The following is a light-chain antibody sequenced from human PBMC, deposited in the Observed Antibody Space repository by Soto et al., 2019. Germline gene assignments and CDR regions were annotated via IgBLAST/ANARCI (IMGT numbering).Light chain of an antibody. V-gene: IGKV2-30*01. Sequence: EVVMTQSPLSLPVTLGQPASISCRSSQSLVYSDGNTYLNWVQQRTGQSPRRLIYKVSNRDSGVPDRVSGSGAGTDFTMKISRVEAEYVGVYYCMQGKHWPPAYTFGQGTKLEIK. CDR3: MQGKHWPPAYT. CDR2: KVS. J-gene: IGKJ2*01. CDR1: QSLVYSDGNTY.